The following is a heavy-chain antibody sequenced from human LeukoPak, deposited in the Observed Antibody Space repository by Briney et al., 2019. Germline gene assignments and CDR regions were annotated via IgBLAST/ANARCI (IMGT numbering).Heavy chain of an antibody. CDR2: IIPILGIA. CDR1: GGTFSSYA. Sequence: SVKVSCKASGGTFSSYAISWVRQAPGQGLEWTGRIIPILGIANYAQKFQGRVTITADKSTSTAYMELSSLRSEDTAVYYCASGAVAATGWFDPWGQGTLVTVSS. J-gene: IGHJ5*02. V-gene: IGHV1-69*04. CDR3: ASGAVAATGWFDP. D-gene: IGHD6-19*01.